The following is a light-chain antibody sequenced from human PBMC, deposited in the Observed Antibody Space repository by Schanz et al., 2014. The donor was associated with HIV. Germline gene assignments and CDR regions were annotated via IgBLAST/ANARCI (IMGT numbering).Light chain of an antibody. CDR2: YDT. Sequence: SYELTQPPSVSVAPGKTASITCVANNLGSKSVHWYQQKPGQAPGLVIYYDTDRPSGIPERFSGSKSGTSASLAISGLQSEDEADYYCATWDDSLNAWVFGGGTKVTVL. CDR3: ATWDDSLNAWV. V-gene: IGLV3-21*01. J-gene: IGLJ3*02. CDR1: NLGSKS.